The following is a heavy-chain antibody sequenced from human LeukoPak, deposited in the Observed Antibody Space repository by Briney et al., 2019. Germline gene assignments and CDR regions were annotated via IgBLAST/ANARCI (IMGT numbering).Heavy chain of an antibody. CDR2: ISYDGSNK. D-gene: IGHD3-22*01. CDR1: GFTFSSYA. V-gene: IGHV3-30*04. J-gene: IGHJ4*02. Sequence: PGGSLRLSCAASGFTFSSYAMHWVRQAPGKGLGWVAVISYDGSNKYYADSVKGRFTISRDNSKNTLYLQMNSLRAEDTAVYYCARDHQDSSGYYPYWGQGTLVTVSS. CDR3: ARDHQDSSGYYPY.